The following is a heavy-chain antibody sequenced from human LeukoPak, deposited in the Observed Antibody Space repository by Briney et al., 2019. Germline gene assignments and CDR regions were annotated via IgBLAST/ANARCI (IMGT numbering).Heavy chain of an antibody. J-gene: IGHJ4*02. D-gene: IGHD5-12*01. CDR1: GGSIGSYH. CDR2: VFNNGGT. CDR3: VASYGGYVLDY. V-gene: IGHV4-59*01. Sequence: SETLSLTCTVSGGSIGSYHWNWIRRPSGKGLEWIGIVFNNGGTKHNPSLKSRVAISVDTSKNQFALKLTSVTAADTAVYYCVASYGGYVLDYWGQGALVIVSS.